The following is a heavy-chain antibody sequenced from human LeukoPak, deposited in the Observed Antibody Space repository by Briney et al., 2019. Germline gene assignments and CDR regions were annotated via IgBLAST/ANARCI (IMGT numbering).Heavy chain of an antibody. CDR1: GFTFDDYA. Sequence: PGRSLRLSCAASGFTFDDYAMHWVRQAPGKGLEWVSGISWNSGSIGYADSVKGRFTISRDNAKNSLYLQMNSLRAEDTALYYCAKDVAAAGTSPSFVYWGQGALVTVSS. CDR2: ISWNSGSI. D-gene: IGHD6-13*01. V-gene: IGHV3-9*01. J-gene: IGHJ4*02. CDR3: AKDVAAAGTSPSFVY.